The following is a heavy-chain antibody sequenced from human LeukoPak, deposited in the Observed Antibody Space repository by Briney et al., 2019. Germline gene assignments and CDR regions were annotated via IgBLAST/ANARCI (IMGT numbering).Heavy chain of an antibody. D-gene: IGHD4-17*01. J-gene: IGHJ4*02. CDR1: GGTFSSYA. V-gene: IGHV1-69*04. CDR3: AREAYGDYVGGDYFDY. CDR2: IIPILGIA. Sequence: SVKVSCKASGGTFSSYAISWVRQAPGQGLEWMGRIIPILGIANYAQKFQGRVTITADKSTSTAYMELSSLRSEDTAVYYCAREAYGDYVGGDYFDYWGQGTLVTVSS.